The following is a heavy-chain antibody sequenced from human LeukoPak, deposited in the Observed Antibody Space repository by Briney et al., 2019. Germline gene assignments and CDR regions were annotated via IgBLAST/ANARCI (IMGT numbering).Heavy chain of an antibody. Sequence: GGSLRLSCAASGFTFDDYTMHWVRQAPGKGLEWVSLISWDGGSTYYADSVKGRFTISRDNSKNSLYLQMNSLRTEDTALYYCAKGLRSAVTTASFDYWGQGTLVTVSS. CDR2: ISWDGGST. D-gene: IGHD4-17*01. CDR1: GFTFDDYT. V-gene: IGHV3-43*01. CDR3: AKGLRSAVTTASFDY. J-gene: IGHJ4*02.